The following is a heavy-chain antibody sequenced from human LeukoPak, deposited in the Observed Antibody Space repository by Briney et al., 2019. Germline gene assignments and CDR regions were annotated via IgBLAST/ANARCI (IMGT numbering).Heavy chain of an antibody. D-gene: IGHD2-15*01. CDR2: IYTSGST. Sequence: SETLSLTCTVSGGSISSYYWSWIRQPAGKGLEWIGRIYTSGSTNYNPPLKSRVTMSVDTSKNQFSLKLSSVTAADTAVYYCARWPPLRAARGWAYYMDVWGKGTTVTVSS. V-gene: IGHV4-4*07. J-gene: IGHJ6*03. CDR3: ARWPPLRAARGWAYYMDV. CDR1: GGSISSYY.